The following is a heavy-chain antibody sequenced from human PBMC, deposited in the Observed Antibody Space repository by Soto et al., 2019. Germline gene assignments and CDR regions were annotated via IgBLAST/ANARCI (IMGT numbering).Heavy chain of an antibody. J-gene: IGHJ4*02. CDR2: INAGNGKT. V-gene: IGHV1-3*01. CDR1: GFTFTDYA. CDR3: ARGVLTGYYFDY. D-gene: IGHD3-9*01. Sequence: ASVKVSCKASGFTFTDYAIHWVRQAPGQGLEWMGWINAGNGKTKYSQNFQGRFTITRDTSATTTYLDVSSLRSEDTAVYFCARGVLTGYYFDYWGQGNLVTVSS.